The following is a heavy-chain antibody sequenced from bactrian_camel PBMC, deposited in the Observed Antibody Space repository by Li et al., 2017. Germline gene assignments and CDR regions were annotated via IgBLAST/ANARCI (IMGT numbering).Heavy chain of an antibody. CDR2: ITGGETT. CDR1: FYTFYTASRVT. D-gene: IGHD8*01. Sequence: VQLVESGGGSVQAGGSLRLSCEVSFYTFYTASRVTMAWFRQAPGKEREGVAAITGGETTYYADSVKGRFTVSQDNAKNTVYLQMSSLGPEDTAVYYCAAIIQCRANWNETGTYNYWARGPRSPSP. J-gene: IGHJ4*01. V-gene: IGHV3S53*01.